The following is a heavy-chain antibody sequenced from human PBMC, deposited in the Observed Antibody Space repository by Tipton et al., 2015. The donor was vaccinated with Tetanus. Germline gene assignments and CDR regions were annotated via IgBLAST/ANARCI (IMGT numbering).Heavy chain of an antibody. CDR2: ISWNSGSI. CDR3: AKDIAIVVVPAAAPLLDYGMDV. V-gene: IGHV3-9*01. D-gene: IGHD2-2*01. Sequence: SLRLSCAASGFTFDDYAMHWVRQAPGKGLEWVSGISWNSGSIGYADSVKGRFTISRDNAKNSLYLQMNSLRAEDTALYYCAKDIAIVVVPAAAPLLDYGMDVWGQGTTVTVSS. CDR1: GFTFDDYA. J-gene: IGHJ6*02.